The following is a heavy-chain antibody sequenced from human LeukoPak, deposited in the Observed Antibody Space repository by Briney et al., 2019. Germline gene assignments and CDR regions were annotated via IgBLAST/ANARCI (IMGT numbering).Heavy chain of an antibody. CDR2: INHSGST. D-gene: IGHD2-15*01. CDR3: ARRSTRGVVAVAATPRRNWFDP. V-gene: IGHV4-34*01. CDR1: GGSFSGYY. Sequence: SETLSLTCAVYGGSFSGYYWSWIRQPPGKGLEWIGEINHSGSTNYNPSLKSRVTISVDTSKNQFSLKLSSVTAADTAVYYCARRSTRGVVAVAATPRRNWFDPWGQGTLVTVSS. J-gene: IGHJ5*02.